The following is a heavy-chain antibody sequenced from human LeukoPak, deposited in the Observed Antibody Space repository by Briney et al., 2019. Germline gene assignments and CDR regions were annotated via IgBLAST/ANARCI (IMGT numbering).Heavy chain of an antibody. CDR1: GFTFSNYA. J-gene: IGHJ4*02. CDR3: VKAAGSWYGYFDY. CDR2: ISNNGGNT. Sequence: GGSLRPSCSASGFTFSNYAIHWVRQAPGKGLEYVSTISNNGGNTNYADSVKGRFTISRDNSKNTLYLQMSSLRAEDTAVYYCVKAAGSWYGYFDYWGQGTLVTVSS. V-gene: IGHV3-64D*06. D-gene: IGHD6-13*01.